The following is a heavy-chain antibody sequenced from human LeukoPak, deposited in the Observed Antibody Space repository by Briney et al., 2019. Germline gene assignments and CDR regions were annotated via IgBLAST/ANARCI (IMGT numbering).Heavy chain of an antibody. CDR1: GFTFSGSA. D-gene: IGHD3-3*01. J-gene: IGHJ5*02. V-gene: IGHV3-73*01. CDR3: TRLYDFWSGYYPELNWFDP. Sequence: GGSLRLSCAASGFTFSGSAMHWVRQASGKGLEWVGRIRSKANSYATAYAASVKGRFTISRDDSKNTAYLQMNSLKTEDTAVYYCTRLYDFWSGYYPELNWFDPWGQGTLVTVSS. CDR2: IRSKANSYAT.